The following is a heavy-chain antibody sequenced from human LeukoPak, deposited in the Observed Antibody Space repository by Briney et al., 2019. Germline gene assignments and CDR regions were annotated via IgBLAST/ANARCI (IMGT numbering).Heavy chain of an antibody. CDR3: AKDGPLRLGWFDP. CDR1: GFTFSSYA. CDR2: ISGSGGST. Sequence: GGSLRLSSAASGFTFSSYAMSWVRQAPGKGLEWVSAISGSGGSTYYADSVKGRFTISRDNSKNTLYLPIHSLRAEDTAVYYCAKDGPLRLGWFDPWGQGTLVTVSS. V-gene: IGHV3-23*01. D-gene: IGHD3-16*01. J-gene: IGHJ5*02.